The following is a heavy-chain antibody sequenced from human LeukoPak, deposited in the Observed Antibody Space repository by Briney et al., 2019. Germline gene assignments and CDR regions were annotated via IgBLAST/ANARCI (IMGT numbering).Heavy chain of an antibody. V-gene: IGHV3-53*01. J-gene: IGHJ4*02. CDR2: LYTDDTT. CDR3: ARGGAFYWNPRY. D-gene: IGHD1-1*01. Sequence: PEGSLRFSCVASGFTVSDYYMSWVRQAPGKGLEWVSLLYTDDTTIYADSVEGRFTISRDDSKNTIYLHMTTLRGEDTAVYYCARGGAFYWNPRYWGQGTLVTVSS. CDR1: GFTVSDYY.